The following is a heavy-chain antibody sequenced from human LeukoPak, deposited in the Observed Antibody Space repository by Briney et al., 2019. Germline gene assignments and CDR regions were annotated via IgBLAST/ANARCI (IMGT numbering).Heavy chain of an antibody. V-gene: IGHV1-69*13. J-gene: IGHJ6*03. D-gene: IGHD3-10*01. Sequence: SVKVSCKASGGTFSSYTISWVRQAPGQGLEWMGGIIPIFGTANYAQKFQGRVTITADESTSTAYMELSSLRSEDTAVYYCAREAGYYGSGSYYGGGYMDVWGKGTTVTISS. CDR2: IIPIFGTA. CDR1: GGTFSSYT. CDR3: AREAGYYGSGSYYGGGYMDV.